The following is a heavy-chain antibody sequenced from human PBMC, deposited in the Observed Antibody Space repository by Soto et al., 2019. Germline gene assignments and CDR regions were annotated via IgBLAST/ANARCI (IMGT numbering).Heavy chain of an antibody. J-gene: IGHJ2*01. Sequence: EVQLLESGGGLVQPGGSLRLSCAASGFTFSSYAMSWIRQAPGKGLEWVSSISVTGDGIYYAESVKGRFTMSRDNYKNALYLQMNSLRAEDTAVYYCAKEVTLIAYWYFDLWGRGTLVTVSS. V-gene: IGHV3-23*01. CDR1: GFTFSSYA. CDR2: ISVTGDGI. CDR3: AKEVTLIAYWYFDL. D-gene: IGHD2-21*02.